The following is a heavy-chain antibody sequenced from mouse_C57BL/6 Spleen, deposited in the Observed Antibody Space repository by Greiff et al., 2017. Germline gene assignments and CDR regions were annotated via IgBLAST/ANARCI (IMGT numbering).Heavy chain of an antibody. J-gene: IGHJ4*01. D-gene: IGHD1-1*01. CDR3: ARRGLSTTVVEDYYAMDY. Sequence: QVQLQQSGPELVKPGASVKISCKASGYTFTDYYINWVKQRPGQGLEWIGWIFPGSGSTYYNEKFKGKATLTVDKSSSTAYMLLSSLTSEDSAVYFCARRGLSTTVVEDYYAMDYWGQGTSVTVSS. V-gene: IGHV1-75*01. CDR2: IFPGSGST. CDR1: GYTFTDYY.